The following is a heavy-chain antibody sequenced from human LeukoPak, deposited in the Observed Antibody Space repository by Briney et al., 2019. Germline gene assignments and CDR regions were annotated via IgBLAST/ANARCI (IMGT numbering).Heavy chain of an antibody. CDR3: ARAVAVYSFDY. CDR2: IYYSGST. V-gene: IGHV4-59*01. D-gene: IGHD6-19*01. J-gene: IGHJ4*02. CDR1: GCTFSSYS. Sequence: SETLSLTCTVSGCTFSSYSWSWIRQPPGKGLEWIGYIYYSGSTNYNPSLKSRVTISVDTSKNQFSLKLSSVTAADTAVYYCARAVAVYSFDYWGQGTLVTVSS.